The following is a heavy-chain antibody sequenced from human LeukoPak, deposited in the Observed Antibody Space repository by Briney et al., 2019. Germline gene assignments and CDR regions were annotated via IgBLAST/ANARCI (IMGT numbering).Heavy chain of an antibody. CDR3: AKVGAAGIAVEFVDY. CDR2: ISDIGDTT. V-gene: IGHV3-23*01. D-gene: IGHD6-19*01. J-gene: IGHJ4*02. Sequence: QPGGSLRLACAASGFTFSSFAMSWVRQAPGKGLEWVSVISDIGDTTYYANSVKGRFTISRDNSKNTLYLQMNSLRADDTAVYYCAKVGAAGIAVEFVDYWGQGTLVTVSS. CDR1: GFTFSSFA.